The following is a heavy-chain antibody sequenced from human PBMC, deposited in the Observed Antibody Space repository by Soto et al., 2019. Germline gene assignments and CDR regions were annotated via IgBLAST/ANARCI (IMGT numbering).Heavy chain of an antibody. CDR2: FYYTGST. CDR1: GGSVSSGNYY. Sequence: QVQLQESGPGLVKPSETLSLTCTVSGGSVSSGNYYWSWIRQPPGKGLEWIGYFYYTGSTNYNPSLKSRVTISVDASTNQFPLRLSSLTAADTAVYYCARSMHYSDGSNYSPFDYWGQGTLVTVSS. CDR3: ARSMHYSDGSNYSPFDY. V-gene: IGHV4-61*01. D-gene: IGHD3-22*01. J-gene: IGHJ4*02.